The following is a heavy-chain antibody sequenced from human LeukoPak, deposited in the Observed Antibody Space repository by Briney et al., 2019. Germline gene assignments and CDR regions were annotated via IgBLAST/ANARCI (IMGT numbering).Heavy chain of an antibody. J-gene: IGHJ4*02. CDR2: ISYDGSNK. Sequence: AGRSLRLSCAASGFTFSSYGMNWVRQAPGKGLEWVAVISYDGSNKYYADSVKGRFTISRDNSKNTLYLQMNSLRAEDTAVYYCAGSSGWYYRFDYWGQGTLVTVSS. CDR1: GFTFSSYG. V-gene: IGHV3-30*03. CDR3: AGSSGWYYRFDY. D-gene: IGHD6-19*01.